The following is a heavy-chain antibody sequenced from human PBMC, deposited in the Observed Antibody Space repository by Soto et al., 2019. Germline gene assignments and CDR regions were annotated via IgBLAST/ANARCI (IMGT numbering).Heavy chain of an antibody. CDR1: GYTFTGYY. J-gene: IGHJ5*02. CDR2: INPNNGGT. V-gene: IGHV1-2*04. D-gene: IGHD2-15*01. Sequence: ASVKVSCKASGYTFTGYYMHWVRQAPGQGLEWMGWINPNNGGTNYAQKFQGWVTMTRDTSISTAYMELSRLRSDDTAVYYCARAGSCSGGRVHNWFDPWGQGTPVTVSS. CDR3: ARAGSCSGGRVHNWFDP.